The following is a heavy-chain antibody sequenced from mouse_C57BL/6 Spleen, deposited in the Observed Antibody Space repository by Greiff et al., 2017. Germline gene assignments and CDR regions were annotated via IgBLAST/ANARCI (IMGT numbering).Heavy chain of an antibody. V-gene: IGHV5-9*01. D-gene: IGHD2-4*01. Sequence: VQLKESGGGLVKPGGSLKLSCAASGFTFSSYTMSWVRPTPEKRLEWVATISGGGGNTYYPDSVQGRFTISRDDAKNTLYLQMSSLRSEDTALYYCARHPDYDYYAMDYWGQGTSVTVSS. CDR2: ISGGGGNT. CDR3: ARHPDYDYYAMDY. J-gene: IGHJ4*01. CDR1: GFTFSSYT.